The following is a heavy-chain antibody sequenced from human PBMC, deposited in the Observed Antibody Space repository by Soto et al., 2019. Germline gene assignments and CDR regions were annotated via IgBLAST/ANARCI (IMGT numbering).Heavy chain of an antibody. V-gene: IGHV1-46*01. J-gene: IGHJ5*02. CDR2: INPSGGST. CDR1: GSTFTSYS. CDR3: ARGIMIVGVVISYNWFYP. Sequence: ASVKVSCKASGSTFTSYSMHWVRQAPGQGLEWMGIINPSGGSTSYAQKFQGRVTMTRDTSTSTGYRGLSSLRSEDTAVYYFARGIMIVGVVISYNWFYPWGQGTRVTVSS. D-gene: IGHD3-3*01.